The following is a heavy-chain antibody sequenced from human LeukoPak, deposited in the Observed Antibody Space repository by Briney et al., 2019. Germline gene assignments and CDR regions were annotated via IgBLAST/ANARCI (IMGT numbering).Heavy chain of an antibody. CDR3: ARERLAGADYYDSSGYWTY. Sequence: GGSRRLSCAASGFTFSSYGMHWVRQAQGKGLEWVAVIWYDGSNKYYADSVKGRFTIYRDNSKNTLYLQMNSLRAEDTALYYCARERLAGADYYDSSGYWTYWGQGTLVTVSS. V-gene: IGHV3-33*01. D-gene: IGHD3-22*01. CDR1: GFTFSSYG. J-gene: IGHJ4*02. CDR2: IWYDGSNK.